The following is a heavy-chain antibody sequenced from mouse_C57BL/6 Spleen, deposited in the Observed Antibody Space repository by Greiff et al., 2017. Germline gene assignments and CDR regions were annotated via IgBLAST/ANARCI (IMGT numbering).Heavy chain of an antibody. CDR3: ARGEGDAMDY. V-gene: IGHV1-59*01. CDR1: GYTFTSYW. J-gene: IGHJ4*01. CDR2: IDPSDSYT. Sequence: QVQLQQPGAELVRPGTSVKLSCKASGYTFTSYWMHWVKQRPGQGLEWIGVIDPSDSYTNYNQKFKGKATLTVDTSSSTAYMQLSSLTSEESAVYYCARGEGDAMDYWGQGTSVTVSS.